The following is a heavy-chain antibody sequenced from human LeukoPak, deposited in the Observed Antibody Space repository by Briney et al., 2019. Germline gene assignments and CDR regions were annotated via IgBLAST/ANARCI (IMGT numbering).Heavy chain of an antibody. Sequence: GRSLSLSWPPDGFTFDDYGMRWVSHAQGKGLGWVSGINWIGGSTAYADSVTGRSSTSRANATHSLYLQMNSLRAKDTSLYYCARGLGGEIGVVSAFDYWGQGTLVTVSS. CDR2: INWIGGST. J-gene: IGHJ4*02. D-gene: IGHD3-22*01. V-gene: IGHV3-20*04. CDR1: GFTFDDYG. CDR3: ARGLGGEIGVVSAFDY.